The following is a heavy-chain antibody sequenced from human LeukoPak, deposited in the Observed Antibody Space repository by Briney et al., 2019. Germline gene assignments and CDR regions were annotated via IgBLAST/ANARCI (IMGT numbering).Heavy chain of an antibody. V-gene: IGHV3-21*01. Sequence: GGSLRLSCAASGSTFLISDMNWVRQAPGKGLEWVSPIRSDSNHIAYADSVRGRFTISRDNAQNSLYLQMHSLTAEDAATYYCARGVRPAAFDIWGQGTMVTVSS. CDR1: GSTFLISD. J-gene: IGHJ3*02. D-gene: IGHD5/OR15-5a*01. CDR3: ARGVRPAAFDI. CDR2: IRSDSNHI.